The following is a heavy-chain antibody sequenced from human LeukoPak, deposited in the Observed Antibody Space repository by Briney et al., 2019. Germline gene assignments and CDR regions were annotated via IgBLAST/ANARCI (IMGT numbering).Heavy chain of an antibody. J-gene: IGHJ4*02. CDR2: VYDNGRTNYSGRT. Sequence: SETLSLTCGVSRGSLSDSYWSWIRQPPGKDLEGIGFVYDNGRTNYSGRTNYNPSLAGRVTMSMDTSTNQFYLKMSSVTAADTVVYLCARGNRYNNGYPYFDSWGQGTLVSVSS. CDR3: ARGNRYNNGYPYFDS. D-gene: IGHD5-12*01. V-gene: IGHV4-59*01. CDR1: RGSLSDSY.